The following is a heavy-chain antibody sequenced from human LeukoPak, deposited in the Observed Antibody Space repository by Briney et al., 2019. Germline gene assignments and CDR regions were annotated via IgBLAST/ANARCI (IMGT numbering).Heavy chain of an antibody. D-gene: IGHD2-15*01. J-gene: IGHJ5*02. CDR1: GYNFVNNW. Sequence: GASLQISCKGSGYNFVNNWIGWVRQLPGKGLEWVAIIYPADSNTKYSPSFQGQVTISADQSINTAFLQWSSLKASDTAMYYCVRSPACSSGTCYPNWFDPWGQGTLVIVSS. CDR2: IYPADSNT. CDR3: VRSPACSSGTCYPNWFDP. V-gene: IGHV5-51*01.